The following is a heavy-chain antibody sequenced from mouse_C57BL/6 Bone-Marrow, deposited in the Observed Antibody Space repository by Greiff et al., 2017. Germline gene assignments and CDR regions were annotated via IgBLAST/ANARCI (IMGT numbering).Heavy chain of an antibody. CDR3: ARTPFLLRYFDY. J-gene: IGHJ2*01. CDR1: GYTFTSYG. Sequence: VQLQESGAELARPGASVKLSCKASGYTFTSYGISWVKQRTGQGLEWIGEIYPRSGNTYYNEKFKGKATLTADKSSSTAYMELRSLTSEDSAVYFCARTPFLLRYFDYWGQGTTLTVSS. D-gene: IGHD1-1*01. CDR2: IYPRSGNT. V-gene: IGHV1-81*01.